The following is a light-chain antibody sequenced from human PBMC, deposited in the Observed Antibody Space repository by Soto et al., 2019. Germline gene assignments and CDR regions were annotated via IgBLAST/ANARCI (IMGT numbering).Light chain of an antibody. CDR3: SSYTSSTSTRA. Sequence: QSVLTQPASVSGSPGQSITISCTGTSSDVGDYNYVSWYQQHPGKVPKPMIYDVSNRPSGVSYRFSGSKSGNTASLTISGLQAEDEADYYCSSYTSSTSTRAFGGGTKLTVL. CDR2: DVS. J-gene: IGLJ2*01. CDR1: SSDVGDYNY. V-gene: IGLV2-14*01.